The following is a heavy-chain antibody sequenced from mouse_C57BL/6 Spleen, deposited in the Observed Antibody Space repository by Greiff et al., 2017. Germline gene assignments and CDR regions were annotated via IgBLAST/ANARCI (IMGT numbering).Heavy chain of an antibody. CDR3: AREGEYGYDAWFAY. CDR1: GFTFSDYY. V-gene: IGHV5-16*01. D-gene: IGHD2-2*01. J-gene: IGHJ3*01. Sequence: EVKLVESEGGLVQPGSSMKLSCTASGFTFSDYYMAWVRQVPEKGLEWVANINYDGSSTYYLDSLKSRFIISRDNAKNILYLQMSGLKSEDTATYYCAREGEYGYDAWFAYWGQGTLVTVSA. CDR2: INYDGSST.